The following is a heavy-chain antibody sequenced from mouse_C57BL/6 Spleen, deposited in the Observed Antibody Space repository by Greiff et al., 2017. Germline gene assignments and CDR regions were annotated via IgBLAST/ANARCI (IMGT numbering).Heavy chain of an antibody. CDR3: AISTTVVATGFDG. D-gene: IGHD1-1*01. CDR1: GYTFTSYW. V-gene: IGHV1-74*01. Sequence: QVQLQQPGAELVKPGASVKVSCKASGYTFTSYWMHWVKQRPGQGLEWIGRIHPSDSDTNYNKKFKGKATLTVDKSSSTAYLQLSSLTSEDSAVYDCAISTTVVATGFDGWGQGTTLTVS. CDR2: IHPSDSDT. J-gene: IGHJ2*01.